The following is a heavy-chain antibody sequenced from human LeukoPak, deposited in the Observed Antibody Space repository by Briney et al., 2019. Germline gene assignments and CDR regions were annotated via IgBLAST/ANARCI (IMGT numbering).Heavy chain of an antibody. V-gene: IGHV3-21*01. CDR3: ARGYCDSTTCYYPWDH. D-gene: IGHD2-2*01. CDR1: GFSFSTYS. CDR2: ISSSVRYI. J-gene: IGHJ4*02. Sequence: PGGSLRLSCVGSGFSFSTYSMNWARQTPGKGLEWVSSISSSVRYIYHADSVKGRFTISRDNAKNSAYLQMTSLRDEDTAIYYCARGYCDSTTCYYPWDHWGQGTLVTVSS.